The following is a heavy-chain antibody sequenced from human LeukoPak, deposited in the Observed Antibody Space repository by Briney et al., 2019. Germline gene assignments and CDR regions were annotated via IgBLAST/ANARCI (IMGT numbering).Heavy chain of an antibody. CDR1: NGSMRSYY. J-gene: IGHJ4*02. D-gene: IGHD2/OR15-2a*01. CDR3: ARGFQGVYGY. CDR2: LFDARKV. V-gene: IGHV4-4*07. Sequence: SETLSLTCTVSNGSMRSYYWTWIRQPAGKGLEWVGRLFDARKVNYNPSLGGRVAMSMDTSKNQFSLRMTSVTAADTAVYYCARGFQGVYGYWGQGALVIVSS.